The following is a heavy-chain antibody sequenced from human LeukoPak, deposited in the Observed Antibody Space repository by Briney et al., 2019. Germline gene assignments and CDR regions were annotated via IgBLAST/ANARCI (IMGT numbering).Heavy chain of an antibody. Sequence: GRSLRLSCAASGFTFDDYAMHWVRQAPGKGLEWVSGISWNSGHIGYADSVKGRFTISRDNAKNSLYLQMNSLRAGDTALYYCAKDRRHTVSEGYFDLWGRGTLVIVSS. CDR3: AKDRRHTVSEGYFDL. D-gene: IGHD4-11*01. J-gene: IGHJ2*01. V-gene: IGHV3-9*01. CDR2: ISWNSGHI. CDR1: GFTFDDYA.